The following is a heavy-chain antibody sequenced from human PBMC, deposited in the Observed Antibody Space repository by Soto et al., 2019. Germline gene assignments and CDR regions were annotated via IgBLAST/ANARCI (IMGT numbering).Heavy chain of an antibody. V-gene: IGHV3-43*01. Sequence: GGSLRLSCAASGFTFDDYTMHWVRQAPGKGLEWVSLISWDGGSTYYADSVKGRFTISRDNSKNSLYLQMNSLRTEDTALYYCAKDTGIVGATTGFDYWGQGTLVTVSS. CDR1: GFTFDDYT. D-gene: IGHD1-26*01. CDR3: AKDTGIVGATTGFDY. J-gene: IGHJ4*02. CDR2: ISWDGGST.